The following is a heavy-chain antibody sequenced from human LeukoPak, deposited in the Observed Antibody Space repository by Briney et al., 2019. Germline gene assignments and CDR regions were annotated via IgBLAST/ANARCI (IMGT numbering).Heavy chain of an antibody. Sequence: SETLSLTCTVSGYSISSGYYWGWIRQPPGKGLEWIGSIYHSGSTYYNPSLKSRVTISVDTSKNQFSLKLSSVTAADTAVYYCAREGGDTAIPYWGQGTLVTVSS. CDR1: GYSISSGYY. D-gene: IGHD5-18*01. CDR3: AREGGDTAIPY. J-gene: IGHJ4*02. CDR2: IYHSGST. V-gene: IGHV4-38-2*02.